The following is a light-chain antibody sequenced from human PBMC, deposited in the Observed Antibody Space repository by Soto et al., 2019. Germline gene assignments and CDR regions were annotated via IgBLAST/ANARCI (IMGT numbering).Light chain of an antibody. Sequence: DFQMPQSPSSLSASVGDRVTITCQASHDISNYLNSYQQKPGKAPNLLIYDASKLETGVPSRFSGSGSRTDFSVPISSLQHEDIATYYCQQYDNLTITFGQGTRLEIK. CDR3: QQYDNLTIT. CDR1: HDISNY. V-gene: IGKV1-33*01. J-gene: IGKJ5*01. CDR2: DAS.